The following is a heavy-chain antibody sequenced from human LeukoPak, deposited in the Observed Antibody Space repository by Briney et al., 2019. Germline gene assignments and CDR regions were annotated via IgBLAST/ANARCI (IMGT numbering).Heavy chain of an antibody. J-gene: IGHJ1*01. CDR2: IYSGGST. Sequence: PGGSLRLSCAASGFTVSSNYMSWVRQAPGKGLEWVSVIYSGGSTLYADSVKGRFTISRDSAKNSIYLQMNSLRAEDTGVYYCATVDSWGQGTLVTVSS. V-gene: IGHV3-53*01. D-gene: IGHD2-21*01. CDR3: ATVDS. CDR1: GFTVSSNY.